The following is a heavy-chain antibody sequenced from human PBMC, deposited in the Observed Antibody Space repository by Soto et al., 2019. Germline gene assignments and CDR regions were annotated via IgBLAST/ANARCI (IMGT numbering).Heavy chain of an antibody. CDR1: GFTFISYA. Sequence: GGALRLSCAASGFTFISYAMSWVRQAPWKGLEWVSAISGSGGSTYYADSVKGRFTISRDNSKNTLYLQMNSLRAEDTAVYYCAKTTPGGYCRSTSCYGNFDYWGQGTLVTVSS. J-gene: IGHJ4*02. CDR3: AKTTPGGYCRSTSCYGNFDY. D-gene: IGHD2-2*01. V-gene: IGHV3-23*01. CDR2: ISGSGGST.